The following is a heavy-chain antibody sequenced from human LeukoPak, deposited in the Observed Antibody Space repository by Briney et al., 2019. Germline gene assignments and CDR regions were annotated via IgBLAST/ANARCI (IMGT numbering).Heavy chain of an antibody. Sequence: GGSLRLSCAASGFTFSSDSMIWVRQAPGKGLEWVSSISSSSSYIYYADSVKGRFTISRDNAKNSLYLQMNSLRAEDTAVYYCARDYSSPGNFDYWGQGTLVTVSS. CDR3: ARDYSSPGNFDY. V-gene: IGHV3-21*01. J-gene: IGHJ4*02. CDR1: GFTFSSDS. CDR2: ISSSSSYI. D-gene: IGHD6-13*01.